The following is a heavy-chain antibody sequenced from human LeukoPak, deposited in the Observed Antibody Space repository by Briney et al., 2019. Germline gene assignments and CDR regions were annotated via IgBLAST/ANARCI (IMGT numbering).Heavy chain of an antibody. D-gene: IGHD2-2*01. CDR2: IHYSETT. J-gene: IGHJ4*02. Sequence: PSETLSLTCTVSGGSISSSNYYWGWIRQPPGKGLEWIASIHYSETTYYNPSLKSRVTIFVDTSKNHFSLKLSSVTAADTAVYYCARGPTYQPIDFWGQGTLVTVSS. V-gene: IGHV4-39*02. CDR3: ARGPTYQPIDF. CDR1: GGSISSSNYY.